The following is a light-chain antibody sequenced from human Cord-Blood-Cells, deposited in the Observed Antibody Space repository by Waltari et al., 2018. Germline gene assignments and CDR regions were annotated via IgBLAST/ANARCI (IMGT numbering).Light chain of an antibody. Sequence: SYVLTQPPSVSVAPGKTPRITCGGNNIGRKSVHWYQQKPGQAPVLVIYYDSDRPSGIPERFSGSNSGNTATLTISRVEAGDEADYYCQVWDSSSDHNVVFGGGTKLTVL. CDR2: YDS. CDR3: QVWDSSSDHNVV. J-gene: IGLJ2*01. CDR1: NIGRKS. V-gene: IGLV3-21*04.